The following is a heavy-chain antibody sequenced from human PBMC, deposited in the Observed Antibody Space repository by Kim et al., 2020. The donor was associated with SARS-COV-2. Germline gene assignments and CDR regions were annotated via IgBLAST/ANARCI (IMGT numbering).Heavy chain of an antibody. Sequence: KLYADSVKGRFTIARDKSKNTLYMQMNSLRAEDTAVYYCARTPSYYYGMDVWGQGTTVTVSS. V-gene: IGHV3-33*01. J-gene: IGHJ6*02. CDR2: K. CDR3: ARTPSYYYGMDV.